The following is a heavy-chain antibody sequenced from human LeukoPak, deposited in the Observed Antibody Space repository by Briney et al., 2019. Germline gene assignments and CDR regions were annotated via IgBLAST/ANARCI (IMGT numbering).Heavy chain of an antibody. V-gene: IGHV4-39*07. CDR1: GGSISSSSYY. CDR3: ARDSLSDYYGSGSAGEGMDV. CDR2: IYYSGST. Sequence: SETLSLTCTVSGGSISSSSYYWGWIRQPPGKGLERIGSIYYSGSTYYNPSLKSRVTISVDTSKNQFSLKLSSVTAADTAVYYCARDSLSDYYGSGSAGEGMDVWGQGTTVTVSS. D-gene: IGHD3-10*01. J-gene: IGHJ6*02.